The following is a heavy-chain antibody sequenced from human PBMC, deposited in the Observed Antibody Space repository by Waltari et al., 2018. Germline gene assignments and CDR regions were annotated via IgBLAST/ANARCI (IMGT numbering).Heavy chain of an antibody. CDR3: ATPSLYSGYDYRGPAEFYYYMDV. CDR2: IIPILGIP. D-gene: IGHD5-12*01. V-gene: IGHV1-69*16. Sequence: QVQLVQSGTEVKKPGSSVKVSCKASGGLFSIYTITWVRQAPGQGLEWMGGIIPILGIPNYAQKFQGRVTITADESTRTAYMELSSLKSEDTAIYYCATPSLYSGYDYRGPAEFYYYMDVWGKGTTVTVSS. J-gene: IGHJ6*03. CDR1: GGLFSIYT.